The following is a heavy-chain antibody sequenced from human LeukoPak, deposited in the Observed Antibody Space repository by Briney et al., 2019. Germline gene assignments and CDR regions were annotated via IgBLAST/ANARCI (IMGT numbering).Heavy chain of an antibody. J-gene: IGHJ4*02. Sequence: GSLRLSCAASGFTFSSYAMSWVRQAPGKGLEWVSAISGSGGSTYYADSVKGRFTISRDNAKNSLYLQMNSLRAEDTAVYYCARANGYDSSEPFDYWGQGTLVTVSS. CDR1: GFTFSSYA. CDR3: ARANGYDSSEPFDY. CDR2: ISGSGGST. V-gene: IGHV3-23*01. D-gene: IGHD3-22*01.